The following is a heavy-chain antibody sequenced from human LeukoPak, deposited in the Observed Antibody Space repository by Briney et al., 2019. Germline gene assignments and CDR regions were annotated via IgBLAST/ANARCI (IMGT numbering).Heavy chain of an antibody. CDR3: AVNFRDGYNWKPYYFDY. CDR1: GFTFDDYA. Sequence: PGGSLRLSCAASGFTFDDYAMHWVRQAPGKGLEWVSGISWNSGSIGYADSVKGRFTISRDNAKNSLYLQMNSLRAEDTAVYYCAVNFRDGYNWKPYYFDYWGQGTLVTVSS. CDR2: ISWNSGSI. D-gene: IGHD5-24*01. V-gene: IGHV3-9*01. J-gene: IGHJ4*02.